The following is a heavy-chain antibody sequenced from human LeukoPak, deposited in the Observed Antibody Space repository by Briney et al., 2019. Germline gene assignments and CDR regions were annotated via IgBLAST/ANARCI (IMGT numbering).Heavy chain of an antibody. Sequence: GGSLRLSCAASDFAFYGYSMHWVRQAPGKGLEWISSISSNNADSVKGRFTISRDNAENSLYLQVTGLRVEDTALYYCAREIISSGCLDYWGQGSLVTVSS. CDR1: DFAFYGYS. CDR2: ISSN. CDR3: AREIISSGCLDY. J-gene: IGHJ4*02. V-gene: IGHV3-21*06. D-gene: IGHD6-19*01.